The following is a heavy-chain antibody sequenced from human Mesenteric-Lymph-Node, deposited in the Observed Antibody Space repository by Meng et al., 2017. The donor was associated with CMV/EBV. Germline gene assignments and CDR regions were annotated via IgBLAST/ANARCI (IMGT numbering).Heavy chain of an antibody. CDR1: GYTFTDYF. CDR3: ARAMPRSGYVEVPGLDH. Sequence: ASVKVSCKASGYTFTDYFIHWVRQAPGQGLEWMGWINPNSGGTKYEQKFQDRVTMTRDTSISTAYLEVYRLTFDDTAVYYCARAMPRSGYVEVPGLDHWGQGTLVTVSS. CDR2: INPNSGGT. J-gene: IGHJ4*02. V-gene: IGHV1-2*02. D-gene: IGHD5-12*01.